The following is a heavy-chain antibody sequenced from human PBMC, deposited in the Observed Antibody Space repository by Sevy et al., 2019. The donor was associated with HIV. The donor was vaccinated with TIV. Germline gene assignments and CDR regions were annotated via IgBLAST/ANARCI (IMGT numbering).Heavy chain of an antibody. J-gene: IGHJ4*02. V-gene: IGHV4-34*01. CDR3: ASLDH. CDR2: INHTGGT. Sequence: SETLSLTCAVYGGSFSGYYWRWIRQPPGKGLEWIGEINHTGGTNYSPSLKSRVTISVDKSKNQFSLRLTSITAADTAMYYCASLDHWGQGTLVTVSS. CDR1: GGSFSGYY.